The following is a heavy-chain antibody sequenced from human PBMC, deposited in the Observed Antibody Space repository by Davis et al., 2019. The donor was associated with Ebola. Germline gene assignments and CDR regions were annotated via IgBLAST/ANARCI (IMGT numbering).Heavy chain of an antibody. J-gene: IGHJ6*02. CDR2: INHSGST. D-gene: IGHD4-17*01. CDR3: ARETTVTTAGMDV. Sequence: PSETLSLTCAVYGGSFSGYYWSWIRQPPGKGLEWIGEINHSGSTNYNPSLKSRVTISVDTSKNQFSLKLSSVTAADTAVYYCARETTVTTAGMDVWGQGTTVTVSS. V-gene: IGHV4-34*01. CDR1: GGSFSGYY.